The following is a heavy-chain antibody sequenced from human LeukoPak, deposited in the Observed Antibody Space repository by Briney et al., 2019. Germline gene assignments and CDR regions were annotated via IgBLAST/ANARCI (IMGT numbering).Heavy chain of an antibody. CDR1: GYSFTSYR. V-gene: IGHV5-51*01. CDR2: IYPGDSDT. J-gene: IGHJ4*02. D-gene: IGHD3-22*01. CDR3: ARRDDSKAFDY. Sequence: GESLKISCKGFGYSFTSYRIAWVRQMPGKGLEYMGIIYPGDSDTRYSPSFQGQVTISADKSISNVYLQWSSLKASDTAVYYCARRDDSKAFDYWGQGTLVTVSS.